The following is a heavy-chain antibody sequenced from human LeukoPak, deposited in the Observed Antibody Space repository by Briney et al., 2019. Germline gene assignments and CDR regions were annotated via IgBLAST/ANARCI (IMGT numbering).Heavy chain of an antibody. J-gene: IGHJ4*02. CDR1: GFTFTNDW. V-gene: IGHV3-7*01. CDR3: ARDLYSTGSFDS. D-gene: IGHD6-19*01. CDR2: IKQDGSVR. Sequence: GGSLRLSCATSGFTFTNDWMNWVRQAPGKGLEWLTNIKQDGSVRHYVDSVKGRFTISRDNAKNSLYLQMNSLRAEDTAVYYCARDLYSTGSFDSWGQGTLVTVSS.